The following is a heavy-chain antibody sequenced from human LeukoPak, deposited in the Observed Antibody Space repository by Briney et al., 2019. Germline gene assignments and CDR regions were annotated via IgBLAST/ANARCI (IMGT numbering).Heavy chain of an antibody. V-gene: IGHV3-23*01. J-gene: IGHJ4*02. D-gene: IGHD5-24*01. CDR2: ISGSGDST. CDR1: GFTFSNYA. CDR3: AKKSRDGYNPFDY. Sequence: GGSLRLSCEASGFTFSNYAMSWVRQAPGKGLGWVSAISGSGDSTYYADSVKGRFTISRDNSKNTLYLEINSLRAEDTAVYYCAKKSRDGYNPFDYLGQGTLVTVSS.